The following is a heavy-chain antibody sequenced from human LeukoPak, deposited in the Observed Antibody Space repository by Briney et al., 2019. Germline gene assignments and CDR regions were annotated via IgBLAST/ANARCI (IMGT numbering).Heavy chain of an antibody. CDR2: ISGSGGST. J-gene: IGHJ4*02. V-gene: IGHV3-23*01. D-gene: IGHD3-10*01. CDR1: GFTFSSYA. CDR3: AKDYYYGSGSHDY. Sequence: GGSLRLSCAASGFTFSSYAMSWVRQAPGKGQEWVSAISGSGGSTYYADSVKGRFTISRDNSKNTLYLQMNSLRTEDTAVYYCAKDYYYGSGSHDYWGQGTLVTVSS.